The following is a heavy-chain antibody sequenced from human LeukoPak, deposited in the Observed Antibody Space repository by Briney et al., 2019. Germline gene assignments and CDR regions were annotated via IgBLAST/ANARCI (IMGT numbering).Heavy chain of an antibody. D-gene: IGHD4-17*01. CDR2: IYYSGST. J-gene: IGHJ3*02. Sequence: PSETLSLTCTVSAGSISSSSYYWGWIRQPPGKGLEWIGSIYYSGSTYYNPSLKSRVTISVDTSKNQFSLKLSSVTAADTAVYYCARDLSELSAIPTTVMGNDAFDIWGQGTMVTVSS. V-gene: IGHV4-39*07. CDR1: AGSISSSSYY. CDR3: ARDLSELSAIPTTVMGNDAFDI.